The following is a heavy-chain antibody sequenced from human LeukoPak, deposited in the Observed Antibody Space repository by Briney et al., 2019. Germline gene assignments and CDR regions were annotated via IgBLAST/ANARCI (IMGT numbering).Heavy chain of an antibody. J-gene: IGHJ3*01. CDR2: INTDGSST. CDR3: ARVIGWDEPFDL. D-gene: IGHD1-26*01. V-gene: IGHV3-74*01. Sequence: GGSLRLSCSASGFTLSNFWIHRVRQAPGKGLVWVSRINTDGSSTNYADSVKGRFAVSRDNAKNTLYLQMNGLRVEDTAVYYCARVIGWDEPFDLWGQGTMVTVSS. CDR1: GFTLSNFW.